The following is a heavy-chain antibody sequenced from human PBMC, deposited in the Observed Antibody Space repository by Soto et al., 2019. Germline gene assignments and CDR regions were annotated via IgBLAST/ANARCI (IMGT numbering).Heavy chain of an antibody. CDR2: ISACNGNT. Sequence: ASVKVSCKASGYTFTSYGISWVRQAPGQGLEWMGWISACNGNTNYAQKLQGRVTMTTNTSTSTAYMELRSLRSDDTAVYYCARVRGDSSLYYFDYWGQGTLVTVSS. CDR3: ARVRGDSSLYYFDY. D-gene: IGHD6-13*01. J-gene: IGHJ4*02. V-gene: IGHV1-18*01. CDR1: GYTFTSYG.